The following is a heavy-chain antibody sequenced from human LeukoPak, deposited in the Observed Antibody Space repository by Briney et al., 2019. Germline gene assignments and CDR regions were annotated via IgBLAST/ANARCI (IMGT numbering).Heavy chain of an antibody. CDR2: IYTGDSDT. J-gene: IGHJ4*02. CDR3: AMTLGYCSGGYCQFDY. Sequence: GASLQISSKGSGCGFTSYWIGWVRQMPGKGLEWMGIIYTGDSDTRYSPSFQGQVTISPDKSISTAYLQWSSLKASDTAMYYCAMTLGYCSGGYCQFDYWGQGTLVTVSS. CDR1: GCGFTSYW. V-gene: IGHV5-51*01. D-gene: IGHD2-15*01.